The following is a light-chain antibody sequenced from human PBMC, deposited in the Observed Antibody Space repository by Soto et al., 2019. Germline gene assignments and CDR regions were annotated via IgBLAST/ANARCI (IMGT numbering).Light chain of an antibody. J-gene: IGKJ2*01. CDR2: DAS. V-gene: IGKV3-15*01. CDR3: QQYNDWYT. Sequence: EIVMMQSPATLSVSPGERATLSCRASQSVKSKLAWYQQKFGQAPRLLIYDASTRATGIPARFSGSGSGTEFTLTISSLQSEDLAVYYCQQYNDWYTFGQGTKLEIK. CDR1: QSVKSK.